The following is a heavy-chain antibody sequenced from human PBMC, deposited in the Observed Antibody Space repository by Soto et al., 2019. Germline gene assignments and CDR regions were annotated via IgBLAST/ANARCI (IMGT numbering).Heavy chain of an antibody. J-gene: IGHJ6*02. Sequence: GGSLRLSCAASGFTFSSYGMHWVRQAPGKGLEWVAVISYDGSNKYYADSVKGRFTISRDNSKNTLYLQMNSLRAEDTAVYYCAKDRGGGYCSGGSCYANPYYYYGMDVWGQGTTVTVS. CDR2: ISYDGSNK. V-gene: IGHV3-30*18. CDR1: GFTFSSYG. CDR3: AKDRGGGYCSGGSCYANPYYYYGMDV. D-gene: IGHD2-15*01.